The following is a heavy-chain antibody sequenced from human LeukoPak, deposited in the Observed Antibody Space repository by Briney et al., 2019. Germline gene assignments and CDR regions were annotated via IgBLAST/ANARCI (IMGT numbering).Heavy chain of an antibody. D-gene: IGHD2-15*01. V-gene: IGHV1-8*01. CDR3: ARGRLGGSYLGTSFDY. CDR1: GYTFTSYD. Sequence: ASVKVSCKASGYTFTSYDINWVRQATGQGLEWMGWMNLNSGNTGYAQKFQGRVTMTRNTSISTAYMELSSLRSEDTAVYYCARGRLGGSYLGTSFDYWGQGTLVTVSS. J-gene: IGHJ4*02. CDR2: MNLNSGNT.